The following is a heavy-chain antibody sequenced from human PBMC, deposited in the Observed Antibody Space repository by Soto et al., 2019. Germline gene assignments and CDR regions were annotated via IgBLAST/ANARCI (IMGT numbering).Heavy chain of an antibody. D-gene: IGHD2-15*01. CDR2: ISGSGGST. V-gene: IGHV3-23*01. J-gene: IGHJ4*02. CDR3: AKGTVVVVAATLYYFDY. CDR1: GFTFSSYA. Sequence: GGSLRLSCAASGFTFSSYAMSWVRQAPGKGLEWVSAISGSGGSTYYADSVKGRFTISRDNSKNTLYLQMNSLRAEDTAVYYCAKGTVVVVAATLYYFDYWGQGTLVTVSS.